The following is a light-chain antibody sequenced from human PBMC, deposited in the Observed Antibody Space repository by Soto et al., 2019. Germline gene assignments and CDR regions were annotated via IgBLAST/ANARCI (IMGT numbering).Light chain of an antibody. Sequence: MLTQPPVTLSFPSGERDTLSCRATQTGSSSYLAWYQQKPGQAPRLLIYGASTRATGIPDRFSGSGSGTDFTLTISRLEPEDFAVYYCQQYGNSPRTFGQGTRVDIK. CDR1: QTGSSSY. V-gene: IGKV3-20*01. CDR3: QQYGNSPRT. CDR2: GAS. J-gene: IGKJ5*01.